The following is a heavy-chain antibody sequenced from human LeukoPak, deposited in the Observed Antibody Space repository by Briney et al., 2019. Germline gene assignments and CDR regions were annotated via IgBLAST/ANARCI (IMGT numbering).Heavy chain of an antibody. D-gene: IGHD6-13*01. J-gene: IGHJ2*01. CDR2: IWYGGSNK. V-gene: IGHV3-33*01. Sequence: QTGGSLRLSCAASGFTFSSYGMHWVRQAPGKGLEWVAVIWYGGSNKYYADSVKGRFTISRDNSKNTLYLQMNSLRAEDTAVHYCARDTNRGRGRYSSSFPYWYLDLWGRGTLVTVSS. CDR1: GFTFSSYG. CDR3: ARDTNRGRGRYSSSFPYWYLDL.